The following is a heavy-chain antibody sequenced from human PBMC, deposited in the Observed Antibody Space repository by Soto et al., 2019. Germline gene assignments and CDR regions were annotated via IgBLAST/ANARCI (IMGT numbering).Heavy chain of an antibody. Sequence: LSLTCTVSGDSLRSSYHYWGWIRQSPGKGLEWIGSIYYTGNTYYNPSLKSRVSISVDMATNEISLRLRAESVADTAVYYCVRVEMYAGEFTPHFVRWGPGALVTVSS. CDR1: GDSLRSSYHY. V-gene: IGHV4-39*01. D-gene: IGHD2-8*01. J-gene: IGHJ4*02. CDR3: VRVEMYAGEFTPHFVR. CDR2: IYYTGNT.